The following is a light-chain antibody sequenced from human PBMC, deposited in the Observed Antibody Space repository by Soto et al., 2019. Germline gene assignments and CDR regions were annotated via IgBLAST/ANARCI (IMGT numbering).Light chain of an antibody. CDR2: GVS. CDR3: SSFTGTTTLDV. V-gene: IGLV2-14*03. J-gene: IGLJ1*01. Sequence: ALTQPASVSGSPGQSITISCTGTSSDVGAYKYVSWYQQHPGKVPKLIIYGVSNRPSGVSNRFSGSKSGNTAFLTISGLQPEDEADYYCSSFTGTTTLDVFGTGTKVTVL. CDR1: SSDVGAYKY.